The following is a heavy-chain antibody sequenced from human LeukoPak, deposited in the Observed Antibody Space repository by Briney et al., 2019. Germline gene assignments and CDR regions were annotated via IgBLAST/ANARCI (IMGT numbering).Heavy chain of an antibody. J-gene: IGHJ5*02. D-gene: IGHD3-3*01. Sequence: SETLSLTCTVSGGSISSSSYYWGWIRQPPGKGLEWIGSIYYSGSTYYNPSLKSRVTISVDTSKNQFSLKLSSVTAADTAVYYCAREYQYYDFWSGYSDQTPYNWFDPWGQGTLVTVSS. CDR1: GGSISSSSYY. CDR2: IYYSGST. V-gene: IGHV4-39*02. CDR3: AREYQYYDFWSGYSDQTPYNWFDP.